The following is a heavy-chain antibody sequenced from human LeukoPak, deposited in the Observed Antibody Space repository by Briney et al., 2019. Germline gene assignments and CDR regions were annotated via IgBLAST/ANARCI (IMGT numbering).Heavy chain of an antibody. CDR2: ISWNSGSI. CDR3: AKGRIAAALYYFDY. J-gene: IGHJ4*02. V-gene: IGHV3-9*01. D-gene: IGHD6-13*01. Sequence: GGSLRLSCAASGFTFSSYSMNWVRQAPGKGLEWVSGISWNSGSIGYADSVKGRFTISRDNAKNSLYLQMNSLRAEDTALYYCAKGRIAAALYYFDYWGQGTLVTASS. CDR1: GFTFSSYS.